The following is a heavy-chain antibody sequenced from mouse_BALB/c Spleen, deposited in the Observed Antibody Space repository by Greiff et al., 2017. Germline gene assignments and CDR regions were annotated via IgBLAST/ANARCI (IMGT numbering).Heavy chain of an antibody. CDR2: IDPENGDT. CDR3: SYGKFDY. V-gene: IGHV14-4*02. CDR1: GFNIKDYY. D-gene: IGHD2-10*02. Sequence: VQLQQSGAELVRSGASVKLSCTASGFNIKDYYMHWVKQRPEQGLEWIGWIDPENGDTEYAPKFQGKATMTADTSSNTAYLQLSSLTSEDTAVYYCSYGKFDYWGQGTTLTVSS. J-gene: IGHJ2*01.